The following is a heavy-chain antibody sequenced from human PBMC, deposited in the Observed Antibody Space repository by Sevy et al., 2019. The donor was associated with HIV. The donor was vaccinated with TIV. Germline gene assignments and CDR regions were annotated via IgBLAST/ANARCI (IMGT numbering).Heavy chain of an antibody. Sequence: ASVKVSCKATEYTFIDYYIHWVRQAPRQGLEWMGGINPKRGGANYAQSFQGRVTMTRDTSLNTIYMQLTSLRGDDTAVYYCAREEIGYGMDVWGQGTAVTVSS. CDR1: EYTFIDYY. J-gene: IGHJ6*02. CDR3: AREEIGYGMDV. V-gene: IGHV1-2*02. CDR2: INPKRGGA.